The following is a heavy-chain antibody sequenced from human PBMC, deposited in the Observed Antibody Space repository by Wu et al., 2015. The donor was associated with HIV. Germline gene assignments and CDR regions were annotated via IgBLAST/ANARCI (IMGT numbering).Heavy chain of an antibody. V-gene: IGHV1-2*02. J-gene: IGHJ4*02. CDR1: GYTFTGYY. D-gene: IGHD3-10*01. CDR2: INPNSGGT. CDR3: ARVAQGITMVRGPFDY. Sequence: QVQLVQSGAEVKKPGASVKVSCKASGYTFTGYYMHWVRQAPGQGLEWMGWINPNSGGTNYAQKFQGRVTMTRDTSISTAYMELSRLRSDDTAVYYCARVAQGITMVRGPFDYWGQGTLVTVSS.